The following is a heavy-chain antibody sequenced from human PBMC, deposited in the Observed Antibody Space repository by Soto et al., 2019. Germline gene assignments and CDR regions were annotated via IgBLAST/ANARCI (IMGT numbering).Heavy chain of an antibody. J-gene: IGHJ5*02. CDR1: GDSISTTNW. Sequence: QVQLQESGPGLVKPSGTLSLTCAVSGDSISTTNWWNWVRQSPGAGLEWIGEVHHDGRTNYNPSLKSRVTISVDKSNNHFSLKLSSVTAADTAIYYCARARQYGSGNTCYLDPWGQGALVTVSS. CDR2: VHHDGRT. V-gene: IGHV4-4*02. CDR3: ARARQYGSGNTCYLDP. D-gene: IGHD2-2*01.